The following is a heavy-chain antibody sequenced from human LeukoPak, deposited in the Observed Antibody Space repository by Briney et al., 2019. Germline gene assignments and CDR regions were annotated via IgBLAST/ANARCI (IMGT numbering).Heavy chain of an antibody. J-gene: IGHJ4*02. CDR2: MNQDGSAI. D-gene: IGHD6-19*01. Sequence: GGSLRLSCAASGFTFSRHWMSWVRQAPGKGLERVAHMNQDGSAIYSVDSVKGRFTISRDNDKNSLYLQMNGLTVADTAVYYCARTVPGYPDDYFDYWGQGTMVTF. CDR3: ARTVPGYPDDYFDY. CDR1: GFTFSRHW. V-gene: IGHV3-7*01.